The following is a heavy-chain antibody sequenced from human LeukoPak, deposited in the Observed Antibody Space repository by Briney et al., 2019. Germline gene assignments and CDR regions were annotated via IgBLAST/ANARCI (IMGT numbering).Heavy chain of an antibody. V-gene: IGHV3-7*01. D-gene: IGHD5-18*01. Sequence: PGGSLRLSCAASGLRFSDYWMSWVRQAPGKGLEWVASMKRDGSERNYVDSVKGRFVISRDNAKNSVYLQLNSLRAEDTAVYYCARHGYSYGYSLDYWGQGTLVTVSS. CDR3: ARHGYSYGYSLDY. J-gene: IGHJ4*02. CDR1: GLRFSDYW. CDR2: MKRDGSER.